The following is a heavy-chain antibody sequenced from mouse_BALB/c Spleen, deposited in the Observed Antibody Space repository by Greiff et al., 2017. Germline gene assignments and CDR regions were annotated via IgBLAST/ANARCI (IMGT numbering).Heavy chain of an antibody. J-gene: IGHJ2*01. CDR1: GFTFSSFG. Sequence: EVQVVESGGGLVQPGGSRKLSCAASGFTFSSFGMHWVRQAPEKGLEWVAYISSGSSTIYYADTVKGRFTISRDNPKNTLFLQMTSLRSEDTAMYYCARSRQLGLQDYFDYWGQGTTLTVSS. V-gene: IGHV5-17*02. D-gene: IGHD3-2*01. CDR2: ISSGSSTI. CDR3: ARSRQLGLQDYFDY.